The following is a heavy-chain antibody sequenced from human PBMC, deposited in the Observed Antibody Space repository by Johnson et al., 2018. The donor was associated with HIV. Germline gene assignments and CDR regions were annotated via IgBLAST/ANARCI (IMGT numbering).Heavy chain of an antibody. J-gene: IGHJ3*02. CDR2: ITFEGSDK. V-gene: IGHV3-30*18. Sequence: HVQLVESGGGVVQPGRSLRLSCAASGFTFSNYGMHWVRQAPGKGLEWVAVITFEGSDKYYADSVKGRVTISRDNSKNTLYLQMNSLRAEDTAVYYCAKEGSRGTVTQAPDAFDIWGQGTMVTVSS. D-gene: IGHD4-17*01. CDR3: AKEGSRGTVTQAPDAFDI. CDR1: GFTFSNYG.